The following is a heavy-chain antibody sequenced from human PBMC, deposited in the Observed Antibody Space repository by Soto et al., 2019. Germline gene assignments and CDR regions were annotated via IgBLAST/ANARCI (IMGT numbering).Heavy chain of an antibody. J-gene: IGHJ3*01. V-gene: IGHV4-39*01. D-gene: IGHD1-20*01. Sequence: QLQLQESGPGLVKPAETLSLKFAVSGGSVSSGNYFWGWIRQPPGKGLEWIGNIYYNVDTYYSPSLKSRVTMSVDTAQNQFSRRLTSVTAADTAVYYCARGLIDNWTQGHAFDFWGQGTLVTVSS. CDR2: IYYNVDT. CDR1: GGSVSSGNYF. CDR3: ARGLIDNWTQGHAFDF.